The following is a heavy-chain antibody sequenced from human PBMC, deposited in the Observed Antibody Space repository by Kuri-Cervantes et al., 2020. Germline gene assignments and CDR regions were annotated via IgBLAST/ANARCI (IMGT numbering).Heavy chain of an antibody. Sequence: ASVKVSCKVSGYTLTELSMHWVRQAPGKGPEWMGGFDPEDGETVYAQKFQGRVSMTEDASTDTAYMELSSLRYEDTAVYYCATDRWGLFSGSYTYWGQGTLVTVSS. CDR2: FDPEDGET. D-gene: IGHD3-10*02. CDR1: GYTLTELS. J-gene: IGHJ4*02. CDR3: ATDRWGLFSGSYTY. V-gene: IGHV1-24*01.